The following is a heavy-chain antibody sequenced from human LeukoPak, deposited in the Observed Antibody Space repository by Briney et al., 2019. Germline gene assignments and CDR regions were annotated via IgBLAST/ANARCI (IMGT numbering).Heavy chain of an antibody. D-gene: IGHD3-10*01. CDR3: ARGFDYYGSGSSHLRDY. CDR2: IWYDGSNK. Sequence: GGSLRLSCAASGFTFSSYGMHWVRQAPGKGLEWVAVIWYDGSNKYYADSVKGRFTISRDNSKNTLYLQMNSLRAEDTAVYYCARGFDYYGSGSSHLRDYWGQGTLVTVSS. J-gene: IGHJ4*02. V-gene: IGHV3-33*01. CDR1: GFTFSSYG.